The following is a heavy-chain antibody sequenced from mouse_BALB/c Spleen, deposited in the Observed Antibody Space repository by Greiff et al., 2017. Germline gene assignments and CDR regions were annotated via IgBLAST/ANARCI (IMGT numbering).Heavy chain of an antibody. V-gene: IGHV5-9-4*01. CDR3: ARGGRYDAYYFDY. Sequence: EVHLVESGGGLVKPGGSLKLSCAASGFTFSSYAMSWVRQSPEKRLEWVAEISSGGSYTYYPDTVTGRFTISRDNAKNTLYLEMSSLRSEDTAMYYCARGGRYDAYYFDYWGQGTTLTVSS. CDR2: ISSGGSYT. CDR1: GFTFSSYA. J-gene: IGHJ2*01. D-gene: IGHD2-14*01.